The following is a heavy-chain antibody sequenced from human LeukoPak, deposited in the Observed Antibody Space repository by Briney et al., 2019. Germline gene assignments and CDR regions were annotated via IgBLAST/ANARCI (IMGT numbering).Heavy chain of an antibody. CDR1: GFTFSTYS. Sequence: GGSLRLSCAASGFTFSTYSINWVRQAPGKGLEWVSYISSDSSTIYYADSLKGRFTISRDNAKNSLSLLMNSLRAEDTAVYYCARDLSSRGYTYGSPAFTFDIWAQGTMVTVSS. D-gene: IGHD5-18*01. J-gene: IGHJ3*02. V-gene: IGHV3-48*01. CDR2: ISSDSSTI. CDR3: ARDLSSRGYTYGSPAFTFDI.